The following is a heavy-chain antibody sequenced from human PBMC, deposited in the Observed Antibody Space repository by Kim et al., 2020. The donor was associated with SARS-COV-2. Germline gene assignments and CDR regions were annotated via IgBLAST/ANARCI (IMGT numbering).Heavy chain of an antibody. D-gene: IGHD3-10*01. CDR3: ARVYYGSGANWFDP. J-gene: IGHJ5*02. Sequence: NPSLKSRVTISVDTSKNQFSLKLSSVTAADTAVYYCARVYYGSGANWFDPWGQGTLVTVSS. V-gene: IGHV4-59*01.